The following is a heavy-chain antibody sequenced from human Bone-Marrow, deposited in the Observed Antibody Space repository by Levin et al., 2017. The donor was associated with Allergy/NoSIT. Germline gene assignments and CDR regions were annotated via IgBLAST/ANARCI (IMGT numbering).Heavy chain of an antibody. J-gene: IGHJ3*01. Sequence: GGSLRLSCAASGFTFDDYGMSWVRQAPGKGLEWVSGINWNGGTTAYADSVQGRLTISRDNAKNSLYLQMHSPRAEDTASYHCARQRSTMNIHDGFGEWGQGTMVTVSS. CDR1: GFTFDDYG. CDR3: ARQRSTMNIHDGFGE. CDR2: INWNGGTT. V-gene: IGHV3-20*01. D-gene: IGHD2/OR15-2a*01.